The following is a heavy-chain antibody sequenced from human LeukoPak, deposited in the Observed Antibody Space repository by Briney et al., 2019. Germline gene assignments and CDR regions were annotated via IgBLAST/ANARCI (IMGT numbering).Heavy chain of an antibody. Sequence: SETLSLTCAVYGGSFSGYYWSWIRQPPGKGLEWIGEINHSGSTNYNPSLKSRVTISVDTSKNQFSLKLSSVTAADTAVYYCARRKGDGYNSVRQWGQGTLVTVSS. CDR1: GGSFSGYY. CDR3: ARRKGDGYNSVRQ. D-gene: IGHD5-24*01. V-gene: IGHV4-34*01. CDR2: INHSGST. J-gene: IGHJ4*02.